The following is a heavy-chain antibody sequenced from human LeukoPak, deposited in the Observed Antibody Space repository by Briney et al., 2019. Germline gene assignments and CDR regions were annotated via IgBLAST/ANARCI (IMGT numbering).Heavy chain of an antibody. CDR3: ARPDYSSGWYDY. D-gene: IGHD6-19*01. J-gene: IGHJ4*02. CDR2: ISAYNGNT. CDR1: DYTFASYG. Sequence: ASVKVSRKASDYTFASYGISWVRQAPGQGLEWMGWISAYNGNTNYAQKLQGRVTMTTDTSTSTAYMELRSLRSDDTAVYYCARPDYSSGWYDYWGQGTLVTVSS. V-gene: IGHV1-18*01.